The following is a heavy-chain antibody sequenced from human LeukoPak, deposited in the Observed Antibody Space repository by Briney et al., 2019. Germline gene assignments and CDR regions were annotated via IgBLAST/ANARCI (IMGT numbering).Heavy chain of an antibody. Sequence: GESLKISCKGSGYSFTSYWIGWVRQMPGKGLEWMGIIYPGDSDTRYSPSFQSQVTISADKSISTAYLQWSSLKASDTAMYYCARRGVARTGVDYYYMDVWGKGTTVTVSS. CDR2: IYPGDSDT. J-gene: IGHJ6*03. CDR1: GYSFTSYW. D-gene: IGHD2-8*01. CDR3: ARRGVARTGVDYYYMDV. V-gene: IGHV5-51*01.